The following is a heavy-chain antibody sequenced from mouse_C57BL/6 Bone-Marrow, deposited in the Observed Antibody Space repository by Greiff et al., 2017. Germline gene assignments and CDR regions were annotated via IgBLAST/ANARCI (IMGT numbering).Heavy chain of an antibody. CDR1: GYTFTSYT. Sequence: VQLVESGAELARPGASVKMSCKASGYTFTSYTMHWVKQRPGQGLEWIGYINPSSGYTKYNQKFKDKATLTADKSSSTAYMQLSSLTSEDSAVYDCARLYYDYDGYSYWCQGTLITVSA. D-gene: IGHD2-4*01. CDR3: ARLYYDYDGYSY. J-gene: IGHJ3*01. V-gene: IGHV1-4*01. CDR2: INPSSGYT.